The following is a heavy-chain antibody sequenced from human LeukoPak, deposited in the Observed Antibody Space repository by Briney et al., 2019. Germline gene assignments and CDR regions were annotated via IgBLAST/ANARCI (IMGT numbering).Heavy chain of an antibody. CDR2: IYYSGRT. J-gene: IGHJ4*02. CDR1: GDSISDDY. CDR3: ATLVSTRYYFDY. D-gene: IGHD5/OR15-5a*01. Sequence: KTSETLSLTCTVSGDSISDDYWSWIRQPPGKGLEWIGYIYYSGRTTYNPSLKSRVTISIDTSKNQFSLRLTSVTAADTAVYFCATLVSTRYYFDYWGQGTLVTVSS. V-gene: IGHV4-59*08.